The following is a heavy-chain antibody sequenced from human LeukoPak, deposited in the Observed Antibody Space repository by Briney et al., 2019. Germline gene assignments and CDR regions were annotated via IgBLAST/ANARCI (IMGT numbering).Heavy chain of an antibody. CDR3: ASLYGSGSYSSDWFDP. Sequence: GGSLRLSCAASGFTFSSYWMSWVRQAPGKGLEWVANIKQDGSEKYYVDSVKGRFTISRDNAKNSLCLQMNSLRAEDTAVYYCASLYGSGSYSSDWFDPWGQGTLVTVSS. CDR1: GFTFSSYW. CDR2: IKQDGSEK. J-gene: IGHJ5*02. V-gene: IGHV3-7*01. D-gene: IGHD3-10*01.